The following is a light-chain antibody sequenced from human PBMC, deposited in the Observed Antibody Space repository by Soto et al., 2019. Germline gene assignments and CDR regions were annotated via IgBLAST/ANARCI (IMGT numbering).Light chain of an antibody. Sequence: ILMTQSPATLSVSPGERATLTCRTSQSVSRNLAWYQQKPGQGPRLLLYDASTRATGTPARFSGSGSGTKFTLSISSLQSEDFAVYYCQQYNTWRSISFGQGTRLEI. CDR1: QSVSRN. CDR2: DAS. J-gene: IGKJ5*01. V-gene: IGKV3D-15*01. CDR3: QQYNTWRSIS.